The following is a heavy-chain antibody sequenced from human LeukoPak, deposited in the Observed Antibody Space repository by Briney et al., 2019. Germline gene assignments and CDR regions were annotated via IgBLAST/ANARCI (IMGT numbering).Heavy chain of an antibody. V-gene: IGHV3-30-3*01. CDR2: ISYDGSNK. CDR3: ARDRPYSSGWHDAFDI. D-gene: IGHD6-19*01. J-gene: IGHJ3*02. Sequence: GGSLRLSCAASGFTFSSYAMHWVRQAPGKGLEWVAVISYDGSNKYYADSVKGRFTISGDNSKNTLYLQMNSLRAEDTAVYYCARDRPYSSGWHDAFDIWGQGTMVTVSS. CDR1: GFTFSSYA.